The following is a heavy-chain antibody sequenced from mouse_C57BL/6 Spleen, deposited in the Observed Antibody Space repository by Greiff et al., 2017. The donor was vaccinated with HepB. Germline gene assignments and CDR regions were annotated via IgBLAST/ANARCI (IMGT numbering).Heavy chain of an antibody. CDR3: ARTYGSTYGGYFDV. CDR2: INPSTGGT. J-gene: IGHJ1*03. CDR1: GYSFTGYY. V-gene: IGHV1-42*01. D-gene: IGHD1-1*01. Sequence: VQLQQSGPELVKPGASVKISCKASGYSFTGYYMNWVKQSPEKSLEWIGEINPSTGGTTYNQKFKAKATLTVDKSSSTAYMQLKSLTSEDSAVYYCARTYGSTYGGYFDVWGTGTTVTVSS.